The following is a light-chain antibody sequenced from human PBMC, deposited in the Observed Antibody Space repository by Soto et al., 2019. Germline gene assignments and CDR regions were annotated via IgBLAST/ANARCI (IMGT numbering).Light chain of an antibody. CDR2: DAS. J-gene: IGKJ4*01. V-gene: IGKV3-11*01. CDR1: QSVSSY. CDR3: LQRRIWPLT. Sequence: EIVLTQSPATLSLSPGERATLSCRASQSVSSYLAWYQQKPGQAPRLLIYDASNRATGIPVRFSGSGSGTDFTLTISSLEPADFAVYYCLQRRIWPLTFGGGTKVEIK.